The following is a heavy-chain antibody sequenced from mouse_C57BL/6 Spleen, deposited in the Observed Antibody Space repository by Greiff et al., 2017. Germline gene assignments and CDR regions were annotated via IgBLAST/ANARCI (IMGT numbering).Heavy chain of an antibody. Sequence: VQLQQSGAELVRPGTSVKVSCKASGYAFTNYLIEWVKQRPGQGLEWIGVINPGSGGTNYNEKFKGKATLTADKSSSTAYMQLSSLTSEDSAVYFCARRQTAQARGFAYWGQGTLVTVSA. J-gene: IGHJ3*01. CDR2: INPGSGGT. CDR3: ARRQTAQARGFAY. V-gene: IGHV1-54*01. CDR1: GYAFTNYL. D-gene: IGHD3-2*02.